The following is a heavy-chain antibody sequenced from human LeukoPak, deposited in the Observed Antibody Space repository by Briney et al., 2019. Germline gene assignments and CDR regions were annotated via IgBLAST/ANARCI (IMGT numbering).Heavy chain of an antibody. Sequence: SQTLSLTCTVSGGSFSSYYWSWIRQPPGKGLEWIGYIYYSGSTNYNPSLKSRVTISVDTSKNQFSLKLSSVTAADTAVYYCARAEYSNYETFDYWGQGTLVTVSS. CDR1: GGSFSSYY. CDR3: ARAEYSNYETFDY. CDR2: IYYSGST. V-gene: IGHV4-59*01. D-gene: IGHD4-11*01. J-gene: IGHJ4*02.